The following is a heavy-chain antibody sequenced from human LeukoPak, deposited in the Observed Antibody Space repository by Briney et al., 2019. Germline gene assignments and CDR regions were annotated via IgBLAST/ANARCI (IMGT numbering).Heavy chain of an antibody. Sequence: GASVKVSYKASGYTFTSFARNWVRQAPGQGLEWMGWINTNTGNPTYAQRLTGRIVFSLDTSVTTAYLQISSLKAEETAVYYCARAEVYCSGSTCFLYWGQGTLVTVSS. CDR3: ARAEVYCSGSTCFLY. J-gene: IGHJ4*02. V-gene: IGHV7-4-1*02. D-gene: IGHD2-15*01. CDR2: INTNTGNP. CDR1: GYTFTSFA.